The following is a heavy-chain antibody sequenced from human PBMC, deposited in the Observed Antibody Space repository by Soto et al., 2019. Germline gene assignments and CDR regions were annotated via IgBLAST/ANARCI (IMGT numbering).Heavy chain of an antibody. Sequence: QVRLEESGPGLLKPSETLSLTCSVSGVSVTSTTYYWGWVRQPPGRGLEWVGSVSKRGSTSYNPSLKSRVTISEDTSKNQFSLELTSVTAADTAMYFCLRVWIWAFGDYFDYWGPGTLVTVSS. D-gene: IGHD3-16*01. CDR1: GVSVTSTTYY. V-gene: IGHV4-61*01. J-gene: IGHJ4*02. CDR3: LRVWIWAFGDYFDY. CDR2: VSKRGST.